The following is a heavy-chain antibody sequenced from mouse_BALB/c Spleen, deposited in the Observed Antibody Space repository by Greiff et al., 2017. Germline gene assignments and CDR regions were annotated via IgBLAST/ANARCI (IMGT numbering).Heavy chain of an antibody. V-gene: IGHV2-2*02. CDR2: IWSGGST. CDR3: ASPPLLRLRDYYAMDY. J-gene: IGHJ4*01. D-gene: IGHD1-2*01. CDR1: GFSLTSYG. Sequence: QVQLQQSGPGLVQPSQSLSITCTVSGFSLTSYGVHWVRQSPGKGLEWLGVIWSGGSTDYNAAFISRLSISKDNSKSQVFFKMNSLQANDTAIYYCASPPLLRLRDYYAMDYWGQGTSVTVSS.